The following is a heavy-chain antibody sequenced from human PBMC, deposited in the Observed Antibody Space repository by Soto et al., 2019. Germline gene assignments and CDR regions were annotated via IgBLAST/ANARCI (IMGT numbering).Heavy chain of an antibody. CDR3: VRGGVLYPFDY. CDR1: GGSISSYY. Sequence: SETLSLTCTVSGGSISSYYWSWIRQPPGKGLEWIGYIYYSGSTNYNPSLKSRVTISVDTSKNQFSLKLSSVTAADTAVYYCVRGGVLYPFDYWGQGTLVTVSS. CDR2: IYYSGST. D-gene: IGHD3-3*01. J-gene: IGHJ4*02. V-gene: IGHV4-59*01.